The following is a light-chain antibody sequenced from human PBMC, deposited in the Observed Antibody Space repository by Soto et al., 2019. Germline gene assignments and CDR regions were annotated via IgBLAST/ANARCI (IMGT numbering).Light chain of an antibody. CDR2: DVS. CDR1: SSDVGGYNY. J-gene: IGLJ3*02. V-gene: IGLV2-14*01. CDR3: SSYTSSSTLV. Sequence: QSVLTQPASVSGSPGQSITISCTGTSSDVGGYNYVSWYQQHPGKAPKLMIYDVSNRPSGVSNRFSASKSANTASLTISGLQAEDEADYYCSSYTSSSTLVFGGGTKLTVL.